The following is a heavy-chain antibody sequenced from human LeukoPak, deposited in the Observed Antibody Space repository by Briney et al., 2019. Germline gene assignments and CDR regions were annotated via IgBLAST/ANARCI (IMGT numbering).Heavy chain of an antibody. D-gene: IGHD3-3*01. V-gene: IGHV1-69*13. CDR2: IIPIFGTA. J-gene: IGHJ6*03. CDR1: GYTFTGYY. Sequence: ASVKVSCKAFGYTFTGYYMHWVRQAPGQGLEWMGGIIPIFGTANYAQKFQGRVTITADESTSTAYMELSSLRSEDTAVYYCASSSITIFGVVIQLYYMDVWGEGTTVTVSS. CDR3: ASSSITIFGVVIQLYYMDV.